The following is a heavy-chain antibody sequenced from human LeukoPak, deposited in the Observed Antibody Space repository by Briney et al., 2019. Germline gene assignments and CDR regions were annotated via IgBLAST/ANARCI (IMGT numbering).Heavy chain of an antibody. V-gene: IGHV4-59*01. Sequence: SETLSLTCSVSGGSISSDYWSWIRQPPGKGLEWIGCIYYRGSTYYNPSLKSRVSVSVDTSKNQFALKLTSVTAADTAVYYCATAGSSSWYKYFQHWGQGTLVTVSS. CDR1: GGSISSDY. J-gene: IGHJ1*01. CDR3: ATAGSSSWYKYFQH. CDR2: IYYRGST. D-gene: IGHD6-13*01.